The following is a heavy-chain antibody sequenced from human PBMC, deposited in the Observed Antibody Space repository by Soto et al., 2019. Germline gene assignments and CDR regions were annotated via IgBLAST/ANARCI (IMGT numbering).Heavy chain of an antibody. CDR2: MSAYNGNT. CDR3: ARDNLGYCTGGCWTHSGYKWFDP. V-gene: IGHV1-18*04. J-gene: IGHJ5*02. CDR1: GYTFTSYG. Sequence: ASVKVSCKASGYTFTSYGISWVRPAPGQGLEWMGWMSAYNGNTNYAQKLQGRVTMTTDTSTSTAHMELRSLRSDDTAVHYCARDNLGYCTGGCWTHSGYKWFDPWGQGTLVTVSS. D-gene: IGHD2-8*02.